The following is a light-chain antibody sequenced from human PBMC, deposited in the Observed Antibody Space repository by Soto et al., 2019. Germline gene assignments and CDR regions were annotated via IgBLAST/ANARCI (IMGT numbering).Light chain of an antibody. CDR3: QQNYNTLPIT. V-gene: IGKV1-39*01. CDR1: QSINSY. Sequence: IHMTHSPSSLSASSAERFTITFRASQSINSYLNWYQHKPGKAPKLLIYAASSLQSGVPPRFSGSGSGTDFTLTISSLQPEDFATYYCQQNYNTLPITFGQGTRLEI. J-gene: IGKJ5*01. CDR2: AAS.